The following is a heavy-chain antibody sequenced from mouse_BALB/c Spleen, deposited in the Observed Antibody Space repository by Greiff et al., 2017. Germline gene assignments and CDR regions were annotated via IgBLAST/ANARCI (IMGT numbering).Heavy chain of an antibody. Sequence: EVQVVESGGGLVKPGGSLKLSCAASGFTFSSYAMSWVRQSPEKRLEWVAEISSGGSYTYYPDTVTGRFTISRDNAKNTLYLEMSSLRSEDTAMYYCARGRGDFWGQGTTLTVSS. CDR2: ISSGGSYT. V-gene: IGHV5-9-4*01. CDR3: ARGRGDF. J-gene: IGHJ2*01. CDR1: GFTFSSYA.